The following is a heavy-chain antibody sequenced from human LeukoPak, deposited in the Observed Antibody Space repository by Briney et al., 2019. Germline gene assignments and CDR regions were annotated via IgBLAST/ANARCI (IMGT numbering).Heavy chain of an antibody. V-gene: IGHV4-31*03. CDR2: IYYSGST. CDR3: ARDPEYYVWGSYWDAFDI. Sequence: SQTLSRTCTVSGGSISSGGYYWSWIRQHPGKGLEWIGYIYYSGSTYYNPSLKSRVTISVDTSKNQFSLKLSSVTAADTAVYYCARDPEYYVWGSYWDAFDIWGQGTLVTVSS. D-gene: IGHD3-16*01. J-gene: IGHJ3*02. CDR1: GGSISSGGYY.